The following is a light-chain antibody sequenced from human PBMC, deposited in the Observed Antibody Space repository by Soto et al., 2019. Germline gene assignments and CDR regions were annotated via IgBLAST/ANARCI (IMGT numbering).Light chain of an antibody. CDR3: QHYGKSMYT. Sequence: EIVLTQSPGTLSLSPGERATLSCRASQSVTSTYLAWYQQKPGQGPRLLIYGASSRATGIQDRFSGSGSGTDLTLTVSRLEPEDFAVYYCQHYGKSMYTFGQGTKLEIK. V-gene: IGKV3-20*01. CDR1: QSVTSTY. CDR2: GAS. J-gene: IGKJ2*01.